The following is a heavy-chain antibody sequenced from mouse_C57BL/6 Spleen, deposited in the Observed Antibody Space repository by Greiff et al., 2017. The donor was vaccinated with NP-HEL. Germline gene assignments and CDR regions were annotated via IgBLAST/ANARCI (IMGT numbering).Heavy chain of an antibody. D-gene: IGHD2-3*01. CDR2: ISDGGSYT. V-gene: IGHV5-4*01. CDR3: ARDHDSYYDAMGY. CDR1: GFTFSSYA. Sequence: EVQVVESGGGLVKPGGSLKLSCAASGFTFSSYAMSWVRQTPEKRLEWVATISDGGSYTYYPDNVKGRFTISRDNAKNNLYLQMSHLKSEDTAMYYCARDHDSYYDAMGYWGQGTSVTVSS. J-gene: IGHJ4*01.